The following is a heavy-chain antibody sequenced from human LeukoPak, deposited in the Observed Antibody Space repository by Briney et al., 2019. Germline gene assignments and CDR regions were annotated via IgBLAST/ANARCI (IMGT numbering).Heavy chain of an antibody. Sequence: GGSLRLSCAASGFTFSSYSMNWVRQAPGKGLEWVSSISSTSSHIYYADSVKGRFTISRDNAKNSLFLQMNSLRAEDTAVYYCARELMGLTMIVVVNPIDYWGQGTLVTVSS. J-gene: IGHJ4*02. V-gene: IGHV3-21*01. CDR1: GFTFSSYS. CDR3: ARELMGLTMIVVVNPIDY. D-gene: IGHD3-22*01. CDR2: ISSTSSHI.